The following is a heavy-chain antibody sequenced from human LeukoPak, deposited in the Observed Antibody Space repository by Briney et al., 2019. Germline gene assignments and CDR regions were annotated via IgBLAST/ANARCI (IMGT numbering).Heavy chain of an antibody. Sequence: GGSLRLSCAASGFTFSSYSMNWVRQAPGKGLEWVSSISSSSSYIYYADSVKGRFTISRDNAKNSLYLQMNSLRAEDTAVYYCARDIKPSVYYDSSGYSPWGQGTLVTVSS. V-gene: IGHV3-21*01. CDR2: ISSSSSYI. D-gene: IGHD3-22*01. CDR1: GFTFSSYS. J-gene: IGHJ5*02. CDR3: ARDIKPSVYYDSSGYSP.